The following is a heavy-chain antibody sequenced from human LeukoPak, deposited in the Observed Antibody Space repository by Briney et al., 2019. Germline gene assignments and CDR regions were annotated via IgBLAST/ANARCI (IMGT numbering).Heavy chain of an antibody. J-gene: IGHJ5*02. D-gene: IGHD6-19*01. CDR1: GFTFSSYE. V-gene: IGHV3-48*03. CDR2: ISGSGSSI. CDR3: ARDRSGFYKWFDP. Sequence: GGSLRLSCEASGFTFSSYEMNWVRQAPGKGLEWVSYISGSGSSIHYADSAKGRFTISRDNAKNSLYLQMHNLRAEDTAVYYCARDRSGFYKWFDPWGQGTLVTVSS.